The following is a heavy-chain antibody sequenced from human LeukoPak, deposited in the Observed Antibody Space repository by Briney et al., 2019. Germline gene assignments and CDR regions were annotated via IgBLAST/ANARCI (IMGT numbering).Heavy chain of an antibody. CDR2: IYYSGST. CDR1: GGSISSSSYY. Sequence: PSETLSLTCTVSGGSISSSSYYWGWIRQPPGKGLEWIGSIYYSGSTYYNPSLRSRVTISVDTSKNQFSLKLSSVTAADTAVYYCARRDGATKAFDIWGQGTMVTVSS. J-gene: IGHJ3*02. CDR3: ARRDGATKAFDI. D-gene: IGHD1-26*01. V-gene: IGHV4-39*01.